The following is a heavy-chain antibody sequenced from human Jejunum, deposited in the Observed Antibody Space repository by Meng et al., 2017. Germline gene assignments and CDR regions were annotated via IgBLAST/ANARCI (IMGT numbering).Heavy chain of an antibody. V-gene: IGHV3-30*04. CDR1: RFTLSSYA. CDR2: ISYSGGSNK. Sequence: GGSLRLSCAASRFTLSSYAMHWVRQAPGKGLEGAAVISYSGGSNKYYADSVKGRFTISRDNSKNTLYLQMDSLRAEDTVVYYCARDPTAVSNKPQYYFDYMGQGTQVTVSS. CDR3: ARDPTAVSNKPQYYFDY. D-gene: IGHD5/OR15-5a*01. J-gene: IGHJ4*02.